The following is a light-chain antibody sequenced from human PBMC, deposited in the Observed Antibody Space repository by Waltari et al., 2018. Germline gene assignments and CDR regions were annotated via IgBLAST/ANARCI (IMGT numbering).Light chain of an antibody. CDR2: GAS. V-gene: IGKV3-20*01. CDR3: QHYVRLPVT. CDR1: QSVGRT. J-gene: IGKJ1*01. Sequence: EIVLTQSPGTLSLSPGERATLSCRTSQSVGRTLAWYQQKPGQAPRLLIYGASIRATGIPDRFSGSGSGTAFSLTISRLEPEDFAVYYCQHYVRLPVTFGQGTKVEIK.